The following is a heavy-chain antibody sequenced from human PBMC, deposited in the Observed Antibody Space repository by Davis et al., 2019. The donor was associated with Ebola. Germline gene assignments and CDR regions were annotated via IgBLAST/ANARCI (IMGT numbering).Heavy chain of an antibody. J-gene: IGHJ4*02. D-gene: IGHD3-22*01. CDR2: INQYGREK. V-gene: IGHV3-7*03. CDR1: GFTFSRYW. CDR3: ARDRGDSSGYYSYDY. Sequence: GGSLRLSCEASGFTFSRYWMSWVRQAPGKGLEWVANINQYGREKYYVDSVKGRFTISRDNAKNSLYLQMNSLRAEDTAVYYCARDRGDSSGYYSYDYWGQGTLVTVSS.